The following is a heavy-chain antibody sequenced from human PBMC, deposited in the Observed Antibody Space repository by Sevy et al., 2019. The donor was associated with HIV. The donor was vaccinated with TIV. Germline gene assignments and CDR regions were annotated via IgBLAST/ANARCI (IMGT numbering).Heavy chain of an antibody. V-gene: IGHV3-23*01. CDR3: AKDLGITMVRGVITFDY. CDR1: GFTFSSYV. Sequence: GGSLRLSCAASGFTFSSYVMSWVRQAPGKGLEWVSAISGSGGSTYYADSVKGRFTISRDNSKNTLYLQMNSLRAEDTAVYYCAKDLGITMVRGVITFDYWGQGTLVTVSS. J-gene: IGHJ4*02. CDR2: ISGSGGST. D-gene: IGHD3-10*01.